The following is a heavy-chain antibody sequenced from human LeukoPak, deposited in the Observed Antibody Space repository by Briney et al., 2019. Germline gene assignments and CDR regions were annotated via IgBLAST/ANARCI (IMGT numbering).Heavy chain of an antibody. Sequence: PGGSLRLSCAASGFTFSSYSMNWVRQAPGKGLEWVSSISSSSSYIYYADSVKGRFTISRDNAKNSLYLQMNSLRAEDTAVYYCAAATPASSYYESPFDYWGQGTLVTVSS. J-gene: IGHJ4*02. CDR3: AAATPASSYYESPFDY. D-gene: IGHD3-22*01. CDR1: GFTFSSYS. CDR2: ISSSSSYI. V-gene: IGHV3-21*01.